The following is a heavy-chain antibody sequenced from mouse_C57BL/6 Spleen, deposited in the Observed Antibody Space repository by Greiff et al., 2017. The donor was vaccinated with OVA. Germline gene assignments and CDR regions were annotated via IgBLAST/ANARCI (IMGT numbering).Heavy chain of an antibody. CDR2: INPSTGGT. D-gene: IGHD2-1*01. V-gene: IGHV1-42*01. Sequence: EVKLQESGPELVKPGASVKISCKASGYSFTGYYMNWVKQSPEKSLEWIGEINPSTGGTTYNQKFKAKATLTVDKSSSTAYMQLKSLTSEDSAVYYCANYYGNPFDYWGQGTTLTVSS. J-gene: IGHJ2*01. CDR1: GYSFTGYY. CDR3: ANYYGNPFDY.